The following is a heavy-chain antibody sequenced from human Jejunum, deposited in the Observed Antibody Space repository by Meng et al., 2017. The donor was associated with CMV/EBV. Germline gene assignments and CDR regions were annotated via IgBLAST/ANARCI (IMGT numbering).Heavy chain of an antibody. V-gene: IGHV3-21*01. J-gene: IGHJ4*02. Sequence: GGGLVWPGGHLRLSCVVAGFTFSSYSMNWVRQAPGEGLEWVASISSDSNFIYYADSVKGRFTISRDNAKNSLYLQMNSLRAEDTAVYSCARSPPISRWDYWGQGTLVTVSS. CDR2: ISSDSNFI. CDR1: GFTFSSYS. CDR3: ARSPPISRWDY. D-gene: IGHD6-13*01.